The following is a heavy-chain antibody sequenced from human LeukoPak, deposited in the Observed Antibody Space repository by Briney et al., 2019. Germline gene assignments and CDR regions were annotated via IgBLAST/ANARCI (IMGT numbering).Heavy chain of an antibody. D-gene: IGHD3-22*01. CDR3: ARDYYDSSGPAYAFDI. Sequence: GESLKISCKGSGYSFTSYWIGWVRQMPGRGLEWMGIIYPGDSDTRYSPSFQGQVTISAGKSISTAYLQWSSLKASDTAMYYCARDYYDSSGPAYAFDIWGQGTMVTVSS. CDR2: IYPGDSDT. J-gene: IGHJ3*02. V-gene: IGHV5-51*01. CDR1: GYSFTSYW.